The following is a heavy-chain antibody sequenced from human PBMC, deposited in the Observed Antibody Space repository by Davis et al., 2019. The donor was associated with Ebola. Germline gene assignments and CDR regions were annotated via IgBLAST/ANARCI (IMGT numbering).Heavy chain of an antibody. D-gene: IGHD6-13*01. Sequence: PGESLKISCAASGFTFDDYGMSWVRQAQGKGLEWVSGINWNGGSTGYADSVRGRFTISRDNAKNSLYLQMNSLRAEDTALYYCARDGSTSWYGTFDYWGQGTLVTVSS. CDR2: INWNGGST. J-gene: IGHJ4*02. V-gene: IGHV3-20*04. CDR3: ARDGSTSWYGTFDY. CDR1: GFTFDDYG.